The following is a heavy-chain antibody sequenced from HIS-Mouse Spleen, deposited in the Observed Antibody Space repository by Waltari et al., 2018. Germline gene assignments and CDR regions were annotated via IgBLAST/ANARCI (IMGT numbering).Heavy chain of an antibody. Sequence: QVQLVQSGAEVKKPGASVNVSCKAAGSTFTGCYMLWVRQACGQGLEWMGWINPNRGGTNYAQQFQGRVTMTRDTCNSTAYMELSRLRSDDTAVYYCASSRLYCTNGVCYDAFDIWGQGTMVTVSS. V-gene: IGHV1-2*02. D-gene: IGHD2-8*01. J-gene: IGHJ3*02. CDR2: INPNRGGT. CDR3: ASSRLYCTNGVCYDAFDI. CDR1: GSTFTGCY.